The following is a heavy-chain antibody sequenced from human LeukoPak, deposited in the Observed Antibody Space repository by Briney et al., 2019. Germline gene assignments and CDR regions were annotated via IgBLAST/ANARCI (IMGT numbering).Heavy chain of an antibody. J-gene: IGHJ5*02. D-gene: IGHD2-15*01. CDR2: VCHDGGT. Sequence: SETLSLTCTASGGSITSGGYCWSWIRQHPGKGLEWIGYVCHDGGTSYNPSLKSRVTVAIDTSKNQFSLKLNSVTAADTAVSYCAKEGRDSGGYNGWFEPWGQGTLVTVSS. CDR1: GGSITSGGYC. V-gene: IGHV4-31*03. CDR3: AKEGRDSGGYNGWFEP.